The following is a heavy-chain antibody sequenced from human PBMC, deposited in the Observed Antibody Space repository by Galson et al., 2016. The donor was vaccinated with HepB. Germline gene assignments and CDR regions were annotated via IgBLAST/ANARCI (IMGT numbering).Heavy chain of an antibody. CDR3: ARDPGGLVAVGVVDC. Sequence: SLRLSCAASGFTFSSYGMHWVRQAPGKGLEWVAVISYDRRDKYYADSVKGRFSISRDNSKNMLYLQMNSLRVEDTAVYYCARDPGGLVAVGVVDCWGQGTLVTVSS. D-gene: IGHD6-19*01. CDR1: GFTFSSYG. V-gene: IGHV3-30*03. J-gene: IGHJ4*02. CDR2: ISYDRRDK.